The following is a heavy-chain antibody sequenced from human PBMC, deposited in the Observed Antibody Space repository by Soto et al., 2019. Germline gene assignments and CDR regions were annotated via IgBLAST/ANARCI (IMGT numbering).Heavy chain of an antibody. CDR2: ISAYNGNT. Sequence: ASVKVSCKASGYTFTSYGITWVRQAPGQGLEWMGWISAYNGNTNYAQKLQGRVTMTTDTSTSTAYMELRSLRSDDTAVYYCARVSKGSGWYAYYYYYGMDVWGQGTTVTVPS. J-gene: IGHJ6*02. CDR3: ARVSKGSGWYAYYYYYGMDV. CDR1: GYTFTSYG. D-gene: IGHD6-19*01. V-gene: IGHV1-18*01.